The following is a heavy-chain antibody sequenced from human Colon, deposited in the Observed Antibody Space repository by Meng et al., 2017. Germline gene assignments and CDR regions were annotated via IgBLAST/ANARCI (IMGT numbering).Heavy chain of an antibody. CDR2: ISSGGNTI. D-gene: IGHD3-9*01. Sequence: GESLKISCAASGFIFTTYDMNWVRQAPGKGLEWVSYISSGGNTIYYADSVKGRFTISRDNAKNSLYLQMNSLRAEDTAFYYCARDFKYDILTGYYSRPYYYTMDVWGQGTTVTVSS. V-gene: IGHV3-48*03. CDR3: ARDFKYDILTGYYSRPYYYTMDV. CDR1: GFIFTTYD. J-gene: IGHJ6*02.